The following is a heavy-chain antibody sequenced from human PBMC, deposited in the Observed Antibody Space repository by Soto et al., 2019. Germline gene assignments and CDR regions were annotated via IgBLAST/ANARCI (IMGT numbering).Heavy chain of an antibody. CDR1: GFTFSSYA. Sequence: GGSLRLSCSASGFTFSSYAMHWVRQAPGKGLEYVSAISSNVGSTYYADSVKGRFTISRDNSKNTMYLQMSRLRAEDTAVYNCVTDFSWSRMGVDYWGQGTLVTVSS. D-gene: IGHD3-3*01. CDR2: ISSNVGST. J-gene: IGHJ4*02. V-gene: IGHV3-64D*08. CDR3: VTDFSWSRMGVDY.